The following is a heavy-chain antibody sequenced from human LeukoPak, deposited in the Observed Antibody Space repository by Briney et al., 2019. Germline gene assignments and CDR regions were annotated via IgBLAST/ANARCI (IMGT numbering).Heavy chain of an antibody. J-gene: IGHJ4*02. V-gene: IGHV3-11*04. CDR1: GFTFSDYY. D-gene: IGHD2-2*02. Sequence: GGSLRLSCAASGFTFSDYYMSWIRQAPGKGLEWVSYISSSGSTIYYADSVKGRFTISRDNAKNSLYLQMNSLRAEDTAVYYCARDPGYCSSTSCYTGFDYWGQGTLVTVSS. CDR2: ISSSGSTI. CDR3: ARDPGYCSSTSCYTGFDY.